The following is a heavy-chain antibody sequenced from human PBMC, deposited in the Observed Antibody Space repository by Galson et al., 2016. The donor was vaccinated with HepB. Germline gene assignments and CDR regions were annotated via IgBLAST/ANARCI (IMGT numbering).Heavy chain of an antibody. Sequence: PALVKPTQTLTLTCTFSGFSLTTGAVGVGWFRRPPGGALQCLTFIYWNDDKRYSPSLTGRLTINKDTSKNQVVLAMTNMDHVDTATYYCARAKVFGDYWEIFDHWGQGILVTVSS. CDR2: IYWNDDK. CDR1: GFSLTTGAVG. J-gene: IGHJ5*02. CDR3: ARAKVFGDYWEIFDH. D-gene: IGHD4-17*01. V-gene: IGHV2-5*01.